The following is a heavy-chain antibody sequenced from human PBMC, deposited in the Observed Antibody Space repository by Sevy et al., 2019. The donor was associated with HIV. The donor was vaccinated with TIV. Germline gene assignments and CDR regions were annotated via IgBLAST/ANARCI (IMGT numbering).Heavy chain of an antibody. J-gene: IGHJ5*02. CDR3: ARGDKDGWFDP. CDR2: ISSRSTYI. CDR1: GFTFSSNT. D-gene: IGHD3-9*01. Sequence: ESLKISCAASGFTFSSNTMNWLRQAPGKGLEWVSSISSRSTYIFYADSVKGRFTISRDNSKKSLFLQMNSLRVEDTAVYYCARGDKDGWFDPWGQGTPVTVSS. V-gene: IGHV3-21*01.